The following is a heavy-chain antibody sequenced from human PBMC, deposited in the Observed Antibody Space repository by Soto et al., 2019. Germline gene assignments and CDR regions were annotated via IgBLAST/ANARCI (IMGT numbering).Heavy chain of an antibody. CDR2: LYYSGNT. CDR1: GGSFSSSFYY. D-gene: IGHD6-19*01. V-gene: IGHV4-39*01. Sequence: SETLSLTCTVSGGSFSSSFYYWGWIRQPPGKGLEWIASLYYSGNTYYNQSLKSQVTISVDTSTTPPSLKLSSVSASNTAVYYCARHERAVAPFAHRGQGTLVTASS. J-gene: IGHJ4*02. CDR3: ARHERAVAPFAH.